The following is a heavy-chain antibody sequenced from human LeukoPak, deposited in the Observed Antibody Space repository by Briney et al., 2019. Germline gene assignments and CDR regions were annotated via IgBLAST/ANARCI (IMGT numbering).Heavy chain of an antibody. V-gene: IGHV3-23*01. D-gene: IGHD2-15*01. CDR2: IRGGGENT. J-gene: IGHJ4*02. CDR3: AALSRWDY. Sequence: PGGSLRLSCAASGFTFSTYSMSWVRQAPGKGLEWVSAIRGGGENTYYADSVKGRFTISRDNSKDTLSLQMNSLRAGDTAVYYCAALSRWDYWGQGTLVTVSS. CDR1: GFTFSTYS.